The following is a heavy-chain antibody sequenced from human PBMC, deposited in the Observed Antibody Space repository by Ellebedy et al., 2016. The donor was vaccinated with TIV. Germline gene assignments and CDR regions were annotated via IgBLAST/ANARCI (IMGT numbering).Heavy chain of an antibody. CDR2: INPISGDS. CDR1: GYTFTRYY. D-gene: IGHD3-22*01. Sequence: ASVKVSCKVSGYTFTRYYLYWVRQAPGQGLDWMGIINPISGDSNYAQKFQGRVTMTRDTSTSTVYMELSSLRSEDTAVYYCARGDNYYYDSSGYYYSHWGQGTLVTVSS. CDR3: ARGDNYYYDSSGYYYSH. V-gene: IGHV1-46*01. J-gene: IGHJ4*02.